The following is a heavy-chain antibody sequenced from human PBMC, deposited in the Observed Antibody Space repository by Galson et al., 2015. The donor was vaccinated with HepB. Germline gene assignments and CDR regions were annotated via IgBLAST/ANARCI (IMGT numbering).Heavy chain of an antibody. CDR1: GYTFTGYY. Sequence: SVKVSCKASGYTFTGYYMHWVRQAPGQGLEWMGWINPNSGGTNYAQKFQGWVTMTRDTSISTAYMELSRLRSDDTAVYYCARRGSGSYWDFDYWGQGTLVTVSS. V-gene: IGHV1-2*04. CDR3: ARRGSGSYWDFDY. CDR2: INPNSGGT. D-gene: IGHD3-10*01. J-gene: IGHJ4*02.